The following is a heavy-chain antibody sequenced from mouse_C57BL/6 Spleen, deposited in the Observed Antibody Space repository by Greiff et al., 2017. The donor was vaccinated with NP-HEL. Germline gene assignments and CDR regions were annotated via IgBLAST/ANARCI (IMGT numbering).Heavy chain of an antibody. J-gene: IGHJ3*01. CDR3: AREGSGFAY. CDR1: GFTFSDYG. V-gene: IGHV5-17*01. Sequence: EVKLVESGGGLVKPGGSLKLSCAASGFTFSDYGMHWVRQAPEKGLEWVAYISSGSSTIYYADTVKGRFTISRDNAKNTLFLQMTSLRSEDTAMYYCAREGSGFAYWGQGTLVTVSA. CDR2: ISSGSSTI.